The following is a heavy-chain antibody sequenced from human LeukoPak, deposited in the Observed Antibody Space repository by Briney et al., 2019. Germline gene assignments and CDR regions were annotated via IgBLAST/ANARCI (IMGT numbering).Heavy chain of an antibody. CDR3: ARQRYSGSSFDY. V-gene: IGHV1-69*01. J-gene: IGHJ4*02. D-gene: IGHD5-12*01. CDR1: GGTFSSYA. CDR2: IIPIFGTA. Sequence: ASVKVACKASGGTFSSYAISWVRQAPGQGLEWMGGIIPIFGTANYAQKFQGRVTITADESTSTAYMELSSLRSEDTAVYYCARQRYSGSSFDYWGQGTLVTVSS.